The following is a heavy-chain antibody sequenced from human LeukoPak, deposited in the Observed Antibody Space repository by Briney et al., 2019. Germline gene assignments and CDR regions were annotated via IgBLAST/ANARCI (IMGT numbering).Heavy chain of an antibody. J-gene: IGHJ3*02. Sequence: SETLSLTRTVSGGSIRSSYYYWGWIRQPPGTGLEWIGYIYYSGSTYYNPSLKSRVTISVDTSKNQFSLKLSSVTAADTAVYYCARDSYGDYGSAFDIWGQGTMVTVSS. D-gene: IGHD4-17*01. V-gene: IGHV4-30-4*08. CDR3: ARDSYGDYGSAFDI. CDR2: IYYSGST. CDR1: GGSIRSSYYY.